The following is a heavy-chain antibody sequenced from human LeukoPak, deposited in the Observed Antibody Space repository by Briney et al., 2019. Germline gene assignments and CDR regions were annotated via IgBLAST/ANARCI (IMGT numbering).Heavy chain of an antibody. J-gene: IGHJ1*01. CDR2: ISWNSGSI. D-gene: IGHD1-1*01. Sequence: PGRSLRLSCAASGFTFDDYAMHWVRQAPGKGLEWVSGISWNSGSIGYADSVKGRFTISRDNAKNSLYLQMNSLRAEDTALYYCAKGAGYNPIAEYFQYWGQGTLVTVSS. CDR1: GFTFDDYA. CDR3: AKGAGYNPIAEYFQY. V-gene: IGHV3-9*01.